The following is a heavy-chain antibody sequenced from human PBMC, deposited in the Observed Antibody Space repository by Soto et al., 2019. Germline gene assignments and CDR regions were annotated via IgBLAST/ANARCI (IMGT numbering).Heavy chain of an antibody. Sequence: GASVKVSCKASEYTFSDYYIHWVRQAPGQGLEWMGWINPNSGGTKYAPKFQGGVTMTRDTSITTAYMELSRLRSGDTAVYYCAKEPATAKPEGVDFWGQGTLVTVSS. CDR3: AKEPATAKPEGVDF. CDR1: EYTFSDYY. V-gene: IGHV1-2*02. CDR2: INPNSGGT. J-gene: IGHJ4*02. D-gene: IGHD1-1*01.